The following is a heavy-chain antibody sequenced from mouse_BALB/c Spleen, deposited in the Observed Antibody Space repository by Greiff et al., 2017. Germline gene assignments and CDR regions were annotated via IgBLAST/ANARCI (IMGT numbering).Heavy chain of an antibody. J-gene: IGHJ2*01. CDR2: IDPETGGT. Sequence: VKLQESGAELVRPGASVTLSCKASGYTFTDYEMHWVKQTPVHGLEWIGAIDPETGGTAYNQKFKGKATLTADKSSSTAYMELRSLTSEDSAVYYCTRRIYYGNLGGYWGQGTTLTVSS. CDR1: GYTFTDYE. D-gene: IGHD2-1*01. CDR3: TRRIYYGNLGGY. V-gene: IGHV1-15*01.